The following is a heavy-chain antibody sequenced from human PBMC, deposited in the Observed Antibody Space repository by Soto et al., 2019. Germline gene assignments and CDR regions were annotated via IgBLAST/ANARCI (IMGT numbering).Heavy chain of an antibody. Sequence: EVQLLESGGGLVQPGGSLRLSCAASGFTFSTFAMTWVRQAPGKGLEWVSAISGSGDNTYYADSVKGRFTMSRDNSKSALYLQTNRLRGDDTAGYHCAKGRGVLFYFDQWGQGTLVTVSS. CDR3: AKGRGVLFYFDQ. CDR1: GFTFSTFA. D-gene: IGHD2-21*01. CDR2: ISGSGDNT. V-gene: IGHV3-23*01. J-gene: IGHJ4*02.